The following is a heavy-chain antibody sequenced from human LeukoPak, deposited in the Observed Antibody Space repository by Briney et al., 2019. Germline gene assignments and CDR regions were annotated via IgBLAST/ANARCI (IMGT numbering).Heavy chain of an antibody. CDR3: AGSTDYGGNFFDY. D-gene: IGHD4-23*01. CDR1: GGSFSGYY. Sequence: SETLSLTCAVYGGSFSGYYWNLIRQPPGKGLEWIGEINHSGSTKYNPSLKSRVNISIDTSKNQFSLKLSSVTAADTAVYYCAGSTDYGGNFFDYWAQGTLVTVSS. V-gene: IGHV4-34*01. CDR2: INHSGST. J-gene: IGHJ4*02.